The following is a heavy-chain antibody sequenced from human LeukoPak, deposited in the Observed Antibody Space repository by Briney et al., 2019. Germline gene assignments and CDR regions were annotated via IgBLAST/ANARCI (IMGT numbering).Heavy chain of an antibody. Sequence: PGRSLRLSCAASGFTFSSYAMHWVRQAPGKGLEWVAVISYDGGNKYYADSVKGRFTISRDNSKNTLYLQMNSLRAEDTAVYYCVRVSSSWEDAFDIWGQGTMVTVSS. D-gene: IGHD6-13*01. CDR2: ISYDGGNK. CDR1: GFTFSSYA. CDR3: VRVSSSWEDAFDI. V-gene: IGHV3-30-3*01. J-gene: IGHJ3*02.